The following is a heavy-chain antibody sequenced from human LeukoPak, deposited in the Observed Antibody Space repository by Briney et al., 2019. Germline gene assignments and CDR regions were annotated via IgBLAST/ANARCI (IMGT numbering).Heavy chain of an antibody. CDR2: ISSSSSYI. CDR1: GFIFSSYE. J-gene: IGHJ3*02. Sequence: GGSLRLSCAASGFIFSSYEINWVRQAPGKGLEWVSSISSSSSYIYYADSVKGRFTISRDNAKNSLYLQMNSLRAEDTAVYYCARDNPGRLNAFDIWGQGTMVTVSS. D-gene: IGHD1-14*01. V-gene: IGHV3-21*01. CDR3: ARDNPGRLNAFDI.